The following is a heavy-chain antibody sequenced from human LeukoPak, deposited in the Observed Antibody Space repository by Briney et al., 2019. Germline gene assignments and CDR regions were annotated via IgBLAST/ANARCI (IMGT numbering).Heavy chain of an antibody. V-gene: IGHV1-69*01. CDR1: GGTFSSYA. Sequence: GSSVKVSCKASGGTFSSYAISWVRQAPGQGLEWMGGIIPIFGTANYAQKFQGRVTITADESTSTAYMELSSLRSEDTAVYYCARVSPRITMIVVENWFDPWGQGTLVTVSS. J-gene: IGHJ5*02. CDR2: IIPIFGTA. CDR3: ARVSPRITMIVVENWFDP. D-gene: IGHD3-22*01.